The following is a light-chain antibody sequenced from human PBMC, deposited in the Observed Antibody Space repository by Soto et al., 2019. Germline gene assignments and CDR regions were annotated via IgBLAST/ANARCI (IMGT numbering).Light chain of an antibody. CDR1: QRVSRGY. V-gene: IGKV3-20*01. J-gene: IGKJ3*01. Sequence: EIVLTQSPGTLSLCPGARATLSCRARQRVSRGYLAWYQQRPVQAPRLLIYGASRRATGIPDRFSGSGSGTDFTLTVSRLESDDSAVYYCQQFGSSPLFTFGPGTKVDVK. CDR3: QQFGSSPLFT. CDR2: GAS.